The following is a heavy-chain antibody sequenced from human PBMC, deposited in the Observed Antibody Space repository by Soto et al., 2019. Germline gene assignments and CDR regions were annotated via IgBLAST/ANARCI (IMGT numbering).Heavy chain of an antibody. D-gene: IGHD1-26*01. J-gene: IGHJ5*02. V-gene: IGHV4-34*01. Sequence: PSETLSLTCAVYGGSFSDTYWNWFRQPPGKGLEWIGEINHNTNTIYNPSLTSRVTISVDTSKNHFSLKLTSVTAADTAIYYCARDREWESEYWFDPWGQGTLVT. CDR2: INHNTNT. CDR1: GGSFSDTY. CDR3: ARDREWESEYWFDP.